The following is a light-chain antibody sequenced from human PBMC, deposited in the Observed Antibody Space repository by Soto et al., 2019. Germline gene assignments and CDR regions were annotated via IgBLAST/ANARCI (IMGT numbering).Light chain of an antibody. V-gene: IGKV1-5*01. Sequence: DIQMTQSPSTLSASVGDRVTITCRASQSISNRLAWYHQKPGKTPNLLIYDASNLGSGVPSRFSGSGSGTEFTLTISSLQPDDFATYYCQEYGTSRTVGQGTKVDIK. CDR2: DAS. CDR3: QEYGTSRT. J-gene: IGKJ1*01. CDR1: QSISNR.